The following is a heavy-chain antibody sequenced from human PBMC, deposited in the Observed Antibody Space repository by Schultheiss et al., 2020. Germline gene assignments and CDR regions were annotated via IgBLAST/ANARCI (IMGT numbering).Heavy chain of an antibody. CDR2: VYTSGST. CDR1: GGSFSGYY. J-gene: IGHJ6*02. Sequence: SQTLSLTCGVYGGSFSGYYWSWIRQPAGKGLEWIGRVYTSGSTNYNPSLKSRVTMSVDTSKNQFSLKLSSVTAADTAVYYCARRLSRSVMDVWGQGTTVTVSS. V-gene: IGHV4-59*10. CDR3: ARRLSRSVMDV. D-gene: IGHD3-10*01.